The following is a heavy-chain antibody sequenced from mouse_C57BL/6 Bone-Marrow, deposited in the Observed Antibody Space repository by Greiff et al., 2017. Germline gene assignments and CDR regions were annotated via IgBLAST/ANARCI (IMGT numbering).Heavy chain of an antibody. D-gene: IGHD2-4*01. CDR1: GFTFSSYG. Sequence: VQLVESGGDLVKPGGSLKLSCAASGFTFSSYGMSWVRQTPDKRLEWVATISSGGSYTYYPDSVKGRFTISRDNAKNTLYLQMSSLKSEDTAMYYCARHVDYYFDYWGQGTTLTVSS. CDR2: ISSGGSYT. CDR3: ARHVDYYFDY. J-gene: IGHJ2*01. V-gene: IGHV5-6*01.